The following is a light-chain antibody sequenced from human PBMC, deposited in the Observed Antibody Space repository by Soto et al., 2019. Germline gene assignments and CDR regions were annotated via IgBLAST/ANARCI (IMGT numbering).Light chain of an antibody. J-gene: IGKJ1*01. V-gene: IGKV3-15*01. CDR1: QSVSGRY. CDR2: GAS. Sequence: EIVMTQSPATLSVSPGERSTLSCRASQSVSGRYLAWYQQKPGQAPRLLIYGASSRATGIPARFSGSGSGTEFTLTISSLESEDSAVYYCQQYSSWPPWTFGQGTKVDI. CDR3: QQYSSWPPWT.